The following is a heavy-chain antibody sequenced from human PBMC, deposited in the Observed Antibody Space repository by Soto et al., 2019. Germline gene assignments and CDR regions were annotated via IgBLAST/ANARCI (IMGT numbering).Heavy chain of an antibody. J-gene: IGHJ4*02. Sequence: GGSLRLSCAVSGFTFSGYWMHWVRHAPGKGLVWVSRINSDGSTTSYADSVKGRFTISRDNAKNTLYLQMDSLRAEDMAVYYCASAKIGDYFQVYWGQGTLVTVSS. CDR1: GFTFSGYW. CDR3: ASAKIGDYFQVY. V-gene: IGHV3-74*01. CDR2: INSDGSTT. D-gene: IGHD4-17*01.